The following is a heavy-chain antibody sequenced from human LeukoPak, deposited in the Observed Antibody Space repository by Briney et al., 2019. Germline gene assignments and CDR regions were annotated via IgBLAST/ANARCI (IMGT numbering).Heavy chain of an antibody. CDR1: GGSINSYY. D-gene: IGHD4-17*01. Sequence: SETLSLTCTVSGGSINSYYWSWIRQPPGKGLECIGYIYFSGSTNYNPSLKSRVTISVDTSKNQFSLNLTSVTAADTAVYYCARGPSVTSIGGPWGQGTLVTVSA. V-gene: IGHV4-59*01. CDR3: ARGPSVTSIGGP. J-gene: IGHJ5*02. CDR2: IYFSGST.